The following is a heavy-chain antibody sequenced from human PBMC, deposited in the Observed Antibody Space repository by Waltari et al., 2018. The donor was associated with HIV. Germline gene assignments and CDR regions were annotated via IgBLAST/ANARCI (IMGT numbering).Heavy chain of an antibody. CDR1: GFTFANYA. Sequence: EVQLVEVGGGLVQPEGSLRPSCAASGFTFANYAMSWVRQAPGRGLEWVSAITGSGAATDHADSVRGRFTISRDNSKNTVYLEMNSLEAEDTAVYYCARRTAVHSGNFDYWGQGTLVTVSS. CDR3: ARRTAVHSGNFDY. D-gene: IGHD4-17*01. J-gene: IGHJ4*02. CDR2: ITGSGAAT. V-gene: IGHV3-23*04.